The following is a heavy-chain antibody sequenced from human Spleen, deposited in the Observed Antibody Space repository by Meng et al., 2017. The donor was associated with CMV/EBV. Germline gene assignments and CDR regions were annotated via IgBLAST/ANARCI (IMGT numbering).Heavy chain of an antibody. V-gene: IGHV3-74*01. CDR3: ARDNVDTSMAPFDL. J-gene: IGHJ2*01. D-gene: IGHD5-18*01. CDR1: GFTFSSYW. Sequence: AGFTFSSYWMHWVRQAPGKGLVWVSRINSDGSSTRYADSVKGRFTISRDNAKNTLYLQMNSLRAEDTAVYYCARDNVDTSMAPFDLWGRGTLVTVSS. CDR2: INSDGSST.